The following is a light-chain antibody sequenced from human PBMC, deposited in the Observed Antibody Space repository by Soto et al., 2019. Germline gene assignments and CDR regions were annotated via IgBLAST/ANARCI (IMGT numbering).Light chain of an antibody. CDR1: QSISSY. Sequence: DIQXTQSPXSLXXSVGDRVTITCRASQSISSYLNWYQQKPGKAPKLLIYAASSLQSGVPSRFSGSXSGTXFTLTISSLQPEDFATYYCQQSYSTPAVTFGQGTKLEIK. V-gene: IGKV1-39*01. J-gene: IGKJ2*01. CDR2: AAS. CDR3: QQSYSTPAVT.